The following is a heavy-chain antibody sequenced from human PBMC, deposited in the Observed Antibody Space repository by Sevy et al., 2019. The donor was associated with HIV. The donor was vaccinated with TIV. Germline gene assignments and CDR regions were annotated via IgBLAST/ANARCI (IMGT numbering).Heavy chain of an antibody. CDR3: ARDMDNFYGMDV. V-gene: IGHV4-59*11. D-gene: IGHD3-10*01. Sequence: SETLSLTCTVSGVSISTHSWSWIQQPPGKGLEYIGYIYYNGNANYNPSFQSRVTISGDTSMNQLSLKLTSVTAADTAVYYCARDMDNFYGMDVWGQGTTVTVSS. CDR2: IYYNGNA. CDR1: GVSISTHS. J-gene: IGHJ6*02.